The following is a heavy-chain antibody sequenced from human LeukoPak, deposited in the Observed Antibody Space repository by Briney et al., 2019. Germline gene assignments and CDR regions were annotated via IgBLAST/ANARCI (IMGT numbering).Heavy chain of an antibody. CDR1: GFTFSSYV. D-gene: IGHD4-11*01. V-gene: IGHV3-33*08. CDR2: IWYDGSNK. CDR3: ARDGTVTAGPFDP. Sequence: GRSLRLSCAASGFTFSSYVMHWVRQAPGKGLEWVTSIWYDGSNKYYADSVKGRFTISRDNSKNTLYLQMNSLRVEDTDVYYCARDGTVTAGPFDPWGQGTLVTVSS. J-gene: IGHJ5*02.